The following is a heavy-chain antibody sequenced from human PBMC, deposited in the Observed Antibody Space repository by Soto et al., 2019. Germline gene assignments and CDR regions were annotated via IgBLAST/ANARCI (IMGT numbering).Heavy chain of an antibody. CDR2: IYYSGTI. Sequence: QVQLQESGPGLVKPSDTLSLTCAVSGYSISSSNWWAWIRQSPGKGLEWIGHIYYSGTIYYDPSLKSRVTISVDTSKNQYSLKLSSVTAVDTAVYYCATIAGTACGPIDYWGQGTLVTVSS. V-gene: IGHV4-28*05. J-gene: IGHJ4*02. D-gene: IGHD6-13*01. CDR3: ATIAGTACGPIDY. CDR1: GYSISSSNW.